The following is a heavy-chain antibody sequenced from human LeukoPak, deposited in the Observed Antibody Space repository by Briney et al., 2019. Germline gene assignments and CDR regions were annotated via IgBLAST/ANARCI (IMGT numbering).Heavy chain of an antibody. Sequence: GGSLRLSCAASRFAFSTYVMKWVRQAPGKGLEWVSTIDRGDGIDTHYADSVKGRFTISRDNSKNTLYLQMNSLRAEDTAVYYCAKERRRDGYNHHPFDYWGQGTLVTVSS. J-gene: IGHJ4*02. CDR3: AKERRRDGYNHHPFDY. CDR1: RFAFSTYV. CDR2: IDRGDGIDT. V-gene: IGHV3-23*01. D-gene: IGHD5-24*01.